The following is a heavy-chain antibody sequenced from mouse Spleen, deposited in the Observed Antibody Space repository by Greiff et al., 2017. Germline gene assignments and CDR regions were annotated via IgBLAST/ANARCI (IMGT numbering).Heavy chain of an antibody. J-gene: IGHJ2*01. Sequence: EVKLMESGPVLVKPGASVKMSCKASGYTFTDYYMNWVKQSHGKSLEWIGVINPYNGGTSYNQKFKGKATLTVDKSSSTAYMELNSLTSEDSAVYYCARPLTADYWGQGTTLTVSS. CDR1: GYTFTDYY. CDR2: INPYNGGT. CDR3: ARPLTADY. D-gene: IGHD4-1*01. V-gene: IGHV1-19*01.